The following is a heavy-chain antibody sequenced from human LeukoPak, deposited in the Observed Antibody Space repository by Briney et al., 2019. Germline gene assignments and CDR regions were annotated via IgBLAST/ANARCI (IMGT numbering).Heavy chain of an antibody. J-gene: IGHJ4*02. CDR3: AKSPIAVAGSFDY. CDR1: GFIFSEYA. D-gene: IGHD6-19*01. CDR2: ITGSGGSA. Sequence: GGSLRLSCAASGFIFSEYAMSWVRQAPGKGLEWVSSITGSGGSAYYADSVKGRSSISRDNSKNTLYLQMDSLRAEDTAIYYCAKSPIAVAGSFDYWGQGTLVTVSS. V-gene: IGHV3-23*01.